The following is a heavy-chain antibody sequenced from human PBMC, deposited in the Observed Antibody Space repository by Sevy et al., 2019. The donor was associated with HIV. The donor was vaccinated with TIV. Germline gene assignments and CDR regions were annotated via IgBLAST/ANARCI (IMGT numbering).Heavy chain of an antibody. V-gene: IGHV3-66*01. CDR2: IHSDDTT. CDR3: ARGKSGYGYALNY. CDR1: GFTVNSNY. Sequence: GGSLRLSCAASGFTVNSNYMTWVRQAPGKGLEGVSVIHSDDTTYHAESVKDRFTISRDNFKNTLYLHISSLRAEDTAVYYCARGKSGYGYALNYWGQGTLVTVSS. J-gene: IGHJ4*02. D-gene: IGHD5-18*01.